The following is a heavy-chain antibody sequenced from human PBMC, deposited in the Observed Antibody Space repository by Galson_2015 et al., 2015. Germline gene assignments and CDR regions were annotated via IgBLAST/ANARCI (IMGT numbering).Heavy chain of an antibody. J-gene: IGHJ6*04. CDR3: ARDGPGVLRFLDV. CDR2: ISNGGSTI. Sequence: SLRLSCAASGFTFRDYRMNWVRQAPGKGLEWISYISNGGSTIYYADPVKGRFTISRDNAKNSLYLQMNSLRDEDTAVYYRARDGPGVLRFLDVWGKGTTVTVSS. V-gene: IGHV3-48*02. CDR1: GFTFRDYR. D-gene: IGHD3-3*01.